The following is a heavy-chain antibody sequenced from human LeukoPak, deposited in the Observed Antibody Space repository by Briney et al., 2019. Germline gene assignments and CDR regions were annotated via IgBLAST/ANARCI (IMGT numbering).Heavy chain of an antibody. CDR3: ARASRVGAQLDY. J-gene: IGHJ4*02. V-gene: IGHV4-59*11. CDR2: IYYSGST. CDR1: GGSISGHY. Sequence: SETLSLTCIVSGGSISGHYWSWIRRPPGKGLEWIGYIYYSGSTNYNPSLKSRVTISVDTSKNQFSLKLGSVTAADTAVYYCARASRVGAQLDYWGQGTLVTVSS. D-gene: IGHD1-26*01.